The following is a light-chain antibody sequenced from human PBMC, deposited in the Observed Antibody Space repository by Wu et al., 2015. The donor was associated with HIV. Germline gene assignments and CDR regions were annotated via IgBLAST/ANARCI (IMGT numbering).Light chain of an antibody. Sequence: EIVLTQSPATLSLSPGERATLSCGASQSVSSSYLAWYQHKPGLAPRLLIYDASNRASGIPATFSGRGSGTEFTLTINTVQSEDLAIYYCQQYDIWPYTFGQGTNLDI. V-gene: IGKV3D-20*01. CDR3: QQYDIWPYT. CDR1: QSVSSSY. CDR2: DAS. J-gene: IGKJ2*01.